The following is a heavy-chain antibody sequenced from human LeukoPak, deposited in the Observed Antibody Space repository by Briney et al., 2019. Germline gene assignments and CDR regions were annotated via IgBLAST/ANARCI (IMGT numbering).Heavy chain of an antibody. CDR2: IRSNTYGGST. Sequence: PGGSLRLSCAGSGFTFGDYGVGWFRQAPGKGLQWVTSIRSNTYGGSTEYVPSVKGRFTISRDDSNSIAYLQMNSLKAEDTAIYYCARVSRGGITASWFDPWGQGTLVTVSS. V-gene: IGHV3-49*03. J-gene: IGHJ5*02. CDR3: ARVSRGGITASWFDP. D-gene: IGHD6-13*01. CDR1: GFTFGDYG.